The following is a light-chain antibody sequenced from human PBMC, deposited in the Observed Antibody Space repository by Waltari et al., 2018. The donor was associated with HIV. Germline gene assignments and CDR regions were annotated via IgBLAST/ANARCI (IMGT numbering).Light chain of an antibody. CDR3: TSYISSASPE. CDR2: EVS. J-gene: IGLJ3*02. CDR1: GSDLRDYNS. V-gene: IGLV2-14*01. Sequence: QSALTQPASVSGSPGQSRTISCTGTGSDLRDYNSVSWYQHHPGKAPKVIIYEVSNRPSGVSSRFSGSISGNTASLTISGLQAEDEADYFCTSYISSASPEFGGGTKVTVL.